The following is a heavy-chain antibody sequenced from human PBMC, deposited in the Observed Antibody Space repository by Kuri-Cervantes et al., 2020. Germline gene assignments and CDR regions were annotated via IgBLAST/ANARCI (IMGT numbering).Heavy chain of an antibody. CDR3: ARDYVWGSYRLIDY. CDR2: IYHSGST. D-gene: IGHD3-16*02. V-gene: IGHV4-38-2*02. Sequence: SETLSLTCAVSGYSISSGYYWGWIRQPPGKGLEWIGSIYHSGSTNYNPSLKSRVTISVDKSKNQFSLKLSSVTAADTAVYYCARDYVWGSYRLIDYWGQGTLVTVSS. CDR1: GYSISSGYY. J-gene: IGHJ4*02.